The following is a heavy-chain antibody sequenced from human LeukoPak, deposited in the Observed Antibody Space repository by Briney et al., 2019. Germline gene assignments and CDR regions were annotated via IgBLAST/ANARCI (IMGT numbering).Heavy chain of an antibody. V-gene: IGHV1-2*02. CDR1: GYTFTGYY. D-gene: IGHD2-15*01. J-gene: IGHJ4*02. CDR3: ARGALLLGRGHDY. Sequence: ASVKASCKASGYTFTGYYMHWVRQAPGQGLEWMGWINPNSGGTNYAQKFQGRVTMTRDTSISTAYMELSRLRSDDTAVYYCARGALLLGRGHDYWGQGTLVTVSS. CDR2: INPNSGGT.